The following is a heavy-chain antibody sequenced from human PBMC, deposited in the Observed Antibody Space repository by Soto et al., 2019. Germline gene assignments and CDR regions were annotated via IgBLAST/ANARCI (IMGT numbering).Heavy chain of an antibody. V-gene: IGHV1-18*01. J-gene: IGHJ6*03. Sequence: ASVKVSCKASGYTFTSYGISWVRQAPGQGLEWMGWISAYNGNTNYAQKLQGRVTITTDTSTSTAYMELSSLRSDDTAVYYCAREGGGYCSGGSCQENYYYYYYMDVWGKGTKVTVSS. CDR2: ISAYNGNT. CDR3: AREGGGYCSGGSCQENYYYYYYMDV. CDR1: GYTFTSYG. D-gene: IGHD2-15*01.